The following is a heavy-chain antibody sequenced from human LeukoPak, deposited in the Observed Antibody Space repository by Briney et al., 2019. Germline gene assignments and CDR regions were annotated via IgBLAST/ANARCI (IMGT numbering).Heavy chain of an antibody. CDR2: ISSSNNTI. V-gene: IGHV3-48*04. D-gene: IGHD6-19*01. Sequence: GGSLRLSCAASGFTFSSYSMNWVRQAPGKGLEWLSYISSSNNTIYYADSVKGRFTISRDNAENSLYLQMNSLRAEDTAVYYCAREAEDSNWFDPWGQGTLVTVSS. CDR3: AREAEDSNWFDP. CDR1: GFTFSSYS. J-gene: IGHJ5*02.